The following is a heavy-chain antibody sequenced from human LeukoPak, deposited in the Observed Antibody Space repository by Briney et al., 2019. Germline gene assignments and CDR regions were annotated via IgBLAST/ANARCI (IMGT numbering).Heavy chain of an antibody. CDR3: ARAAYYYDSSGYSDGMDV. V-gene: IGHV4-34*01. D-gene: IGHD3-22*01. CDR2: INHSGST. Sequence: SETLPLTCAVYGGSFSGYYWSWIRQPPGKGLEWIGEINHSGSTNYNPSLKSRVTISVDTSKNQFSLKLSSVTAADTAVYYCARAAYYYDSSGYSDGMDVWGQGTTVTVSS. J-gene: IGHJ6*02. CDR1: GGSFSGYY.